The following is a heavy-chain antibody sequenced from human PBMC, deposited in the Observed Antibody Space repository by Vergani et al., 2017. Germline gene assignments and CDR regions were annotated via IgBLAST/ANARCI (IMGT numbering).Heavy chain of an antibody. CDR1: GFTFSDYY. V-gene: IGHV3-11*01. CDR2: ISSSGSTI. D-gene: IGHD6-19*01. Sequence: QVQLVESGGGLVKPGGSLRLSCAASGFTFSDYYMSWIRQAPGKGLEWVSYISSSGSTIYYADSVKGRFTISRENAKNSRYLQMNSLRAEDTAVYYCARDGGSGWYGRSYYYYYYMDVWGKGTTVTVSS. CDR3: ARDGGSGWYGRSYYYYYYMDV. J-gene: IGHJ6*03.